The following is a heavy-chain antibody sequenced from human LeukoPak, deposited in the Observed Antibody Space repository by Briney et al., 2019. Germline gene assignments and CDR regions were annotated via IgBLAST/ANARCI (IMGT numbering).Heavy chain of an antibody. CDR2: ISDYNGNT. J-gene: IGHJ4*02. CDR3: ARDPRRYSSSWDFDY. CDR1: GYTFTSYG. D-gene: IGHD6-13*01. Sequence: GASVKVSCKASGYTFTSYGISWVRQAPGQGLEWMGWISDYNGNTNYAQKLQGRVTMTTDTSTSTAYMELRSLRSDDTAVYYCARDPRRYSSSWDFDYWGQGTLVTVSS. V-gene: IGHV1-18*01.